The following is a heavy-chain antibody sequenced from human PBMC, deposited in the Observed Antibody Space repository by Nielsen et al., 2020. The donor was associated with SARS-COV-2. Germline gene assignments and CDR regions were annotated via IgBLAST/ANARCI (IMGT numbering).Heavy chain of an antibody. D-gene: IGHD6-13*01. J-gene: IGHJ4*02. CDR1: GFTFSSYA. CDR3: AKDRGIVAAGADY. CDR2: ISGSGGST. V-gene: IGHV3-23*01. Sequence: GESLKISCAASGFTFSSYAMSWVRQAPGKGLEWVSSISGSGGSTYYADSVKGRFTISRDNSKNTLSLEMNSLRAEDTALYYCAKDRGIVAAGADYWGQGALVAVSS.